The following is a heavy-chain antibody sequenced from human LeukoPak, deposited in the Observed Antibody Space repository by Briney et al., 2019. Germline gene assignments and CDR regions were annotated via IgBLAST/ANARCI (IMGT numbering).Heavy chain of an antibody. CDR2: ISGSGGST. Sequence: PRGSLRLSCAASGLTFSSYAMSWVRHPPRKGLEWVSAISGSGGSTYYADSVKGRFTISRDNSKNTLYLQMNSLRAEDTAVYYCAKEGGQVTTGSFDYWGQGTLVTVSS. CDR3: AKEGGQVTTGSFDY. D-gene: IGHD4-17*01. J-gene: IGHJ4*02. CDR1: GLTFSSYA. V-gene: IGHV3-23*01.